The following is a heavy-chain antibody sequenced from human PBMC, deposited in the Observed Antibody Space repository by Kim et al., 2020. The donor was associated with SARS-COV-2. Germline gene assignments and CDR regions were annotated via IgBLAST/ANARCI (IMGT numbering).Heavy chain of an antibody. Sequence: DSAKGRFTISRDNAKNSLYLQMNSLGAEYTAVYYCARESRYSSGWAPRYWGKGTQVTVSS. CDR3: ARESRYSSGWAPRY. V-gene: IGHV3-21*01. J-gene: IGHJ4*02. D-gene: IGHD6-19*01.